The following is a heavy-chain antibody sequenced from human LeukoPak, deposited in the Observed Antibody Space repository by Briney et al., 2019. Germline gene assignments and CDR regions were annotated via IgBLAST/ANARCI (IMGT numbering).Heavy chain of an antibody. CDR3: ARPRDGYNFGAFDL. D-gene: IGHD5-24*01. CDR2: IHHRGRT. V-gene: IGHV4-61*01. CDR1: GGSVSSGSYY. Sequence: SETLSLTCTVSGGSVSSGSYYWSWIRQPPGKGLEWIGNIHHRGRTNYNPSFKSRVTISVDTSKNQFSLKLDSVTAADTAVYYCARPRDGYNFGAFDLWGQGTLVSVSS. J-gene: IGHJ3*01.